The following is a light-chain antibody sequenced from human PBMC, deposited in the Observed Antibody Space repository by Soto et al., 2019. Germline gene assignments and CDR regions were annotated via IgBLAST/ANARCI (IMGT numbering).Light chain of an antibody. CDR2: GAS. CDR3: QQRNVWPPVT. CDR1: QSVSSN. Sequence: EIVMTQSPATLSLSPGESATLSCRASQSVSSNLAWYQQKPGQAPRLLIYGASTRATGIPARFSGSGSGTELTLTISSLQSEDFAVYYCQQRNVWPPVTFGQGTRLEIK. J-gene: IGKJ5*01. V-gene: IGKV3-15*01.